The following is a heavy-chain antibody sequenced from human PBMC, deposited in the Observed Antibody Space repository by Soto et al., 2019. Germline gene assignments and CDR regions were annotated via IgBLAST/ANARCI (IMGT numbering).Heavy chain of an antibody. Sequence: EVLLVESGGGLVKPGGSLRLSCAASGFTFSTYSMNWVRQAPGKGLEWVSSINTASYIYYADSVKGRFTISRDDAKNSLYLQMNSLRDEDTAVYYCAREGGYCIGGGCRYFDYWGQGTLVTVSS. D-gene: IGHD2-15*01. CDR1: GFTFSTYS. CDR3: AREGGYCIGGGCRYFDY. CDR2: INTASYI. V-gene: IGHV3-21*01. J-gene: IGHJ4*02.